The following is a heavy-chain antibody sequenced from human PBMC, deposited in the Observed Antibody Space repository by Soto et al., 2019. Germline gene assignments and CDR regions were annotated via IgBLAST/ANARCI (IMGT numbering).Heavy chain of an antibody. J-gene: IGHJ4*02. D-gene: IGHD1-1*01. CDR3: AFFPGPSNSNAPPAY. Sequence: GGSLRLSCAASGFTFSIYGMHWVRQAPGKGLEWVGLIGYDGSNKYYPDSVEGRFTISRDNSKNTLFLQMNSLRVEDTAVYYCAFFPGPSNSNAPPAYWGQGPLVTAPQ. CDR2: IGYDGSNK. V-gene: IGHV3-30*02. CDR1: GFTFSIYG.